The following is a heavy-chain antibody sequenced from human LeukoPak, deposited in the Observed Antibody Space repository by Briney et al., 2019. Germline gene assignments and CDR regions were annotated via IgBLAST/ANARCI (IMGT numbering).Heavy chain of an antibody. CDR2: IYHSGST. V-gene: IGHV4-30-2*01. D-gene: IGHD3-16*01. CDR3: ARDSSTAGGIY. CDR1: GGSISSGGYY. J-gene: IGHJ4*02. Sequence: SETLSLTCTVSGGSISSGGYYCSWIRQPPGKGLEWIGYIYHSGSTYYNPSLKSRVTIPVDRSKNQFSLKLSSVTAADTAVYYCARDSSTAGGIYWGQGTLVTVSS.